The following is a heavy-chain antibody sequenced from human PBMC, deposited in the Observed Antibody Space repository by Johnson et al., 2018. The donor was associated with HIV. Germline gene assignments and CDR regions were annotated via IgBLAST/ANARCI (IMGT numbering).Heavy chain of an antibody. CDR2: ISGSGDST. CDR3: AKDSNRWEQLAYAFDI. J-gene: IGHJ3*02. V-gene: IGHV3-23*04. D-gene: IGHD6-6*01. CDR1: GFTFDEYG. Sequence: VQLVESGGGVVRPGDSLRLSCAGSGFTFDEYGMSWVRQVAGKGLEWVSAISGSGDSTYYADSVKGRFTISRDNSKNTLYLQMNSLRADDTAVYYCAKDSNRWEQLAYAFDIWGQGTMVTVSS.